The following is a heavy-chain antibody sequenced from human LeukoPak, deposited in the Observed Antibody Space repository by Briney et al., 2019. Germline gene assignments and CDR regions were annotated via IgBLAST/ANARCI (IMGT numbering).Heavy chain of an antibody. CDR1: GFTVSSNE. CDR2: ISGGST. CDR3: AKDPSGYSPASFDY. J-gene: IGHJ4*02. Sequence: GGSLRLSCAASGFTVSSNEMSWVRQAPGKGLEWVSSISGGSTYYADSRKGRFTISRDNSKNTLYLQMNSLRAEDTAVYYCAKDPSGYSPASFDYWGQGTLVTVSS. D-gene: IGHD3-22*01. V-gene: IGHV3-38-3*01.